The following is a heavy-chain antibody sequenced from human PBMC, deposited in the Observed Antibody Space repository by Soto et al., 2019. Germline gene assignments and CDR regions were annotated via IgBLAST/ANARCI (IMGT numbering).Heavy chain of an antibody. Sequence: GGSLRLSCAASGFTFSSYAMHWVRQAPGKGLECVSAITSNGGYTDYSSSVKGRFTISRDNSKNTPYLQMGSLRAEDMAVYYCARDPVAYCGGDCRTFDYWGQGTLVTVSS. CDR3: ARDPVAYCGGDCRTFDY. V-gene: IGHV3-64*01. D-gene: IGHD2-21*02. CDR1: GFTFSSYA. CDR2: ITSNGGYT. J-gene: IGHJ4*02.